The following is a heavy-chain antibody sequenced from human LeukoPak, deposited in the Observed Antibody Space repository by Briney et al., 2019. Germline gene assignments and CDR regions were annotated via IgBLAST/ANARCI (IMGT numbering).Heavy chain of an antibody. CDR3: ARHNAGTGDFDY. V-gene: IGHV4-39*01. CDR1: GGSISSSVYY. D-gene: IGHD1-1*01. J-gene: IGHJ4*02. CDR2: FYYGGST. Sequence: SETLSLTCTVSGGSISSSVYYWGWIRQPPGKGPEYIGSFYYGGSTYYNPSLKSRVSISVDTSKNRFSLKLNSVTAADTAVYYCARHNAGTGDFDYWGQGTLVTVSS.